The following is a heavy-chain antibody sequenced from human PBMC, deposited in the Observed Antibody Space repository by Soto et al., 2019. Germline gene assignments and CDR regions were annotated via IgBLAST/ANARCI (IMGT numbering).Heavy chain of an antibody. J-gene: IGHJ4*02. CDR1: GGSISSGDYY. Sequence: QVQLQESGPGLVKPSQTLSLTCTVSGGSISSGDYYWSWIRQPPGKGLEGIGYIYYSGSTYYNPSLKSRVTISVDTSKNQFSLKLSSVTAADTAVYYCARVGPYCSSTSCTSLYFDYWGQGTLVTVSS. D-gene: IGHD2-2*01. CDR3: ARVGPYCSSTSCTSLYFDY. CDR2: IYYSGST. V-gene: IGHV4-30-4*01.